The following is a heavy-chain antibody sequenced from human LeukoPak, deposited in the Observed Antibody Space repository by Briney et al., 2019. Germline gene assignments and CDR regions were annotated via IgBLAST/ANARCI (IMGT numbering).Heavy chain of an antibody. CDR3: ARGRASYPITIFGVVIMNGMDV. J-gene: IGHJ6*02. Sequence: SETLSLTCAVYGGSFSGYYWSWIRQPPGKGLEWIGEINHSGSTNYNPSLKSRVTISVDTSKNQFSLKLSSVTAADTAVYYCARGRASYPITIFGVVIMNGMDVWGQGTTVTVSS. CDR1: GGSFSGYY. CDR2: INHSGST. D-gene: IGHD3-3*01. V-gene: IGHV4-34*01.